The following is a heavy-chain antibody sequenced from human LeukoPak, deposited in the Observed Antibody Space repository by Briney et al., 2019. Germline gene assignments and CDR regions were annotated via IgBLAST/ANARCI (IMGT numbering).Heavy chain of an antibody. CDR1: GFTFSSYA. Sequence: GGSLRLSCAVSGFTFSSYAMHWVRQAPGKGLEWVAIISYDGSEKYYADSVKGRFTISRDNSKNTLYLQMNSLRAEDTAIYYCAKDPLVRGMTYDDWGQGALVTVSS. CDR2: ISYDGSEK. D-gene: IGHD3-10*01. J-gene: IGHJ4*02. CDR3: AKDPLVRGMTYDD. V-gene: IGHV3-30*04.